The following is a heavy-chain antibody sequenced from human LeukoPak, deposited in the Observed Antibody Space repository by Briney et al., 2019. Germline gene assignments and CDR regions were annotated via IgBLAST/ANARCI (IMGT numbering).Heavy chain of an antibody. CDR3: ASSGGYGDSYNFDY. D-gene: IGHD4-17*01. Sequence: GGSLRLSCAASGLTVSGNYMTWVRQAPGKGLEWVSIIYSGGDTYYADSVQGRFSISRDNSKNTLYLQMNSLRAEDTTVYYCASSGGYGDSYNFDYWGQGTLVTVSS. J-gene: IGHJ4*02. V-gene: IGHV3-53*01. CDR1: GLTVSGNY. CDR2: IYSGGDT.